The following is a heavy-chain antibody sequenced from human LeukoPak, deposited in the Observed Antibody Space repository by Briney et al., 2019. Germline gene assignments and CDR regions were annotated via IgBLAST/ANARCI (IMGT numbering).Heavy chain of an antibody. V-gene: IGHV3-7*01. Sequence: GGSLRLSCAASGFVFSSYWMSWVRQSPGRGLEWVANIKGDGSEKYYVDSVKGRFTISRDNAKNSLYLQMNSLRAEDTAVYYCARDGGSSSNDYWGQGTLVTVSS. CDR2: IKGDGSEK. D-gene: IGHD6-6*01. J-gene: IGHJ4*02. CDR3: ARDGGSSSNDY. CDR1: GFVFSSYW.